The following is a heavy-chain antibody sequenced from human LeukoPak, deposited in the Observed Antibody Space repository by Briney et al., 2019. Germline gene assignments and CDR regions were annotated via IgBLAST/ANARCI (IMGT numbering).Heavy chain of an antibody. CDR2: ISYEASNK. J-gene: IGHJ4*02. CDR3: ARDYLVGCTDTICYPIDY. V-gene: IGHV3-30*01. Sequence: PGGSLRLSCAASGFTFGNQAMHWVRQAPGMGLEWVAVISYEASNKYYADSVKGRFTISRDNSKNMLYLQMNSLRAEDTAVYYCARDYLVGCTDTICYPIDYWGQGTLVTVSS. D-gene: IGHD2-8*02. CDR1: GFTFGNQA.